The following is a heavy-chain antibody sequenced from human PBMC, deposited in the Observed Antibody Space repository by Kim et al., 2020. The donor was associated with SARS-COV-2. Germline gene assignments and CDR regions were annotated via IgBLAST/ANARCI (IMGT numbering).Heavy chain of an antibody. D-gene: IGHD5-12*01. Sequence: PSLKRRVTISVDTSKNQFSLKLSSVTAADTAVYYCAIKSGYSGYGAAFDIWGQGTMVTVSS. CDR3: AIKSGYSGYGAAFDI. J-gene: IGHJ3*02. V-gene: IGHV4-59*01.